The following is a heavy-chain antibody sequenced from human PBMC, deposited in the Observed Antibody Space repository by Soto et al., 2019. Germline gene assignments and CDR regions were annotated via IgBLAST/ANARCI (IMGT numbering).Heavy chain of an antibody. CDR1: GFTFSSYE. CDR2: ISSSGSTI. D-gene: IGHD6-13*01. Sequence: RRLSCAASGFTFSSYEMNWVRQAPGKGLEWVSYISSSGSTIYYADSVKGRFTISRDNAKSSLYLQMNSLRAEDTAVYYCARVWYSSSWYRSYYGMDVWGQGTTVTVSS. CDR3: ARVWYSSSWYRSYYGMDV. J-gene: IGHJ6*02. V-gene: IGHV3-48*03.